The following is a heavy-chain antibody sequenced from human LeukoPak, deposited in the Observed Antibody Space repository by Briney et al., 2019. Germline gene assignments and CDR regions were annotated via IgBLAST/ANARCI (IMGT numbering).Heavy chain of an antibody. D-gene: IGHD6-19*01. Sequence: GASVKVSCKASGGTFSSYAISWVRQAPGQGLEWMGWINPNSGGTNYAQKFQGRVTMTRDTSISTAYMELSRLRSDDTAVYYCVGWYYPARDAFDIWGQGTMVTVSS. J-gene: IGHJ3*02. CDR1: GGTFSSYA. V-gene: IGHV1-2*02. CDR2: INPNSGGT. CDR3: VGWYYPARDAFDI.